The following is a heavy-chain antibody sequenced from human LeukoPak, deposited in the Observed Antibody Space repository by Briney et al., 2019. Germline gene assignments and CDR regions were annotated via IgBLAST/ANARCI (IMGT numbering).Heavy chain of an antibody. CDR1: GFTFSSYS. CDR3: ARTGALAAAGVPDY. CDR2: ISSSSSTI. J-gene: IGHJ4*02. V-gene: IGHV3-48*04. D-gene: IGHD6-13*01. Sequence: GGSLRLSCAASGFTFSSYSMNWVRQAPGKGLEWVSYISSSSSTIYYADSVKGRFTISRDNAKNSLYLQMNSLRAEDTAVYYCARTGALAAAGVPDYWGQGTLVTVSS.